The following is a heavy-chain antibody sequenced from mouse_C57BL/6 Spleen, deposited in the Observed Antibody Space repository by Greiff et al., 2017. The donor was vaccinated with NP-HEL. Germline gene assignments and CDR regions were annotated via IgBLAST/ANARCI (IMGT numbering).Heavy chain of an antibody. CDR3: TRLGLRN. J-gene: IGHJ3*01. CDR1: GYTFTDYE. V-gene: IGHV1-15*01. CDR2: IDPETGGT. D-gene: IGHD2-4*01. Sequence: VQVVESGAELVRPGASVTLSCKASGYTFTDYEMHWVKQTPVHGLEWIGAIDPETGGTAYNQKFKGKAILTADKSSSTAYMELRSLTSEDSAVYYCTRLGLRNWGQGTLVTVSA.